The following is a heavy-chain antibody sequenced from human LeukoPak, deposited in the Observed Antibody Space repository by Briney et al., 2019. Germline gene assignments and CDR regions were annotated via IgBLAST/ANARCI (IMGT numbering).Heavy chain of an antibody. V-gene: IGHV3-48*04. CDR3: ARARSQYCSGGSCSPAGYYYGMDV. CDR1: GFTFSTYS. CDR2: ISSSSGTI. J-gene: IGHJ6*02. Sequence: GGSLRLSCAASGFTFSTYSMNWVRQAPGKALEWVSYISSSSGTIYYADSVKGRFTISRDNAKSSLYLQMNSLRAEDTAVYYCARARSQYCSGGSCSPAGYYYGMDVWGQGTTVTVSS. D-gene: IGHD2-15*01.